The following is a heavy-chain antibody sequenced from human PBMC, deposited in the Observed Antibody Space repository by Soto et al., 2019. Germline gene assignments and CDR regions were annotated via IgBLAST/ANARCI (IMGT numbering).Heavy chain of an antibody. D-gene: IGHD6-19*01. CDR1: GGSISSYY. CDR3: ARAGGLGAVAVDY. V-gene: IGHV4-59*01. J-gene: IGHJ4*01. CDR2: IYYSGST. Sequence: PSETLSLTCTVSGGSISSYYWSWIRQPPGKGLEWIGYIYYSGSTNYNPSLKSRVTISVDRSKNQFSLKLSSVTAADTAVYYCARAGGLGAVAVDYWGHGTLVTVSS.